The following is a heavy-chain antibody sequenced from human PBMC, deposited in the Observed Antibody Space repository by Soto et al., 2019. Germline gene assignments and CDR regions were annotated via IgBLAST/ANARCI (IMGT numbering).Heavy chain of an antibody. CDR2: VYHTGSA. V-gene: IGHV4-4*02. J-gene: IGHJ3*02. CDR3: ARGGWGSSPVGEPFDI. CDR1: ADSISTHNW. Sequence: QLQLQESGPGLVRPSGTLSLTCGVSADSISTHNWWSWVRQPPGKGLEWIGQVYHTGSAYYNPSFESRVTISVDKSKKQFSLNLASVTAADTAVYYCARGGWGSSPVGEPFDIWGQGTMVTISS. D-gene: IGHD1-26*01.